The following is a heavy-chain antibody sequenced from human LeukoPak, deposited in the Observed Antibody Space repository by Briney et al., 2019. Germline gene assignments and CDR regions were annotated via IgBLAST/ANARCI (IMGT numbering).Heavy chain of an antibody. Sequence: SETLSLTCAVYGGSFSGYYWSWIRQPLGKGLEWIGEINHSGSTNYNPSLKSRVTISVDTSKNQFSLKLSSVTAADTAVYYCARGRRYSYGAGYYYYYYMDVWGKGTTVTVSS. V-gene: IGHV4-34*01. D-gene: IGHD5-18*01. CDR2: INHSGST. CDR3: ARGRRYSYGAGYYYYYYMDV. CDR1: GGSFSGYY. J-gene: IGHJ6*03.